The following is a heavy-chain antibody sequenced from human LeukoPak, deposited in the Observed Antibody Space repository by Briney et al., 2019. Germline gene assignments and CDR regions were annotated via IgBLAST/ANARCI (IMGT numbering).Heavy chain of an antibody. CDR1: GYSISSGYY. Sequence: SETLSLTCTVSGYSISSGYYWGWIRQPPGKGLEWIGSIYHSGSTYYNPSLKSRVTISVDTSKNQFSLKLSSVTAADTAVYYCARDLGIRPERITIFGVVYFDYWGQGTLVTVSS. D-gene: IGHD3-3*01. CDR3: ARDLGIRPERITIFGVVYFDY. CDR2: IYHSGST. V-gene: IGHV4-38-2*02. J-gene: IGHJ4*02.